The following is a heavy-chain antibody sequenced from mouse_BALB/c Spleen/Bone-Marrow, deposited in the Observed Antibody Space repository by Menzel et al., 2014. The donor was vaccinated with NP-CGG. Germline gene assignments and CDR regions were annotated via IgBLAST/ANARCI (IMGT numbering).Heavy chain of an antibody. CDR2: ISSGGGYT. V-gene: IGHV5-9-3*01. Sequence: EVKLVESGGGLVKPGGSLKLSCAASGFTFSSFAMSWVRQTPEKRLEWVATISSGGGYTYYPDSVKGRFTISRDNAKNSLDLQMSSLRSEDTAMYYCARQESIYDGYYGGFTYWGQGTLVTVSA. D-gene: IGHD2-3*01. CDR1: GFTFSSFA. J-gene: IGHJ3*01. CDR3: ARQESIYDGYYGGFTY.